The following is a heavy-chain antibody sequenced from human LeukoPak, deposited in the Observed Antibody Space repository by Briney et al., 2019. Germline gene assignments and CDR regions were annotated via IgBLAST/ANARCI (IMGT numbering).Heavy chain of an antibody. D-gene: IGHD3-9*01. CDR2: IYYSGST. CDR1: GGSISSGDYY. V-gene: IGHV4-30-4*08. CDR3: ARQLTGVWDYFDC. J-gene: IGHJ4*02. Sequence: PSETLSLTCTVSGGSISSGDYYWCWIRQPPGKGLEWIGYIYYSGSTYYNPSLKSRVTISVDTSKNQFSLKLSSVTAADTAVYYCARQLTGVWDYFDCWGQGTLVTVSS.